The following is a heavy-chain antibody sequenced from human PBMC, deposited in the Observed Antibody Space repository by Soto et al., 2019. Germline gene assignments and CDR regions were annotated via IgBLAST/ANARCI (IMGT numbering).Heavy chain of an antibody. V-gene: IGHV3-74*01. CDR1: GFTFSNYW. CDR2: IKSDGSST. J-gene: IGHJ6*02. CDR3: ARGNYGMDV. Sequence: EVQLVESGGGLVQPGASLRLSCAASGFTFSNYWMHWVRQAPGKGLVWVSRIKSDGSSTNYADSVKGRFTSSRDNAKNTLYLQLNSLRVEDTAVYYCARGNYGMDVWGQGTTVTVSS.